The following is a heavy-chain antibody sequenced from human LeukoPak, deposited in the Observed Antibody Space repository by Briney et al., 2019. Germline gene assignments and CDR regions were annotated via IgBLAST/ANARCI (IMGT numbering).Heavy chain of an antibody. V-gene: IGHV1-69*05. CDR1: GGTFSSYA. CDR2: IIPIFGTA. D-gene: IGHD3-10*01. Sequence: SVKVSCKASGGTFSSYAISWVRQAPGQGLEWMGGIIPIFGTANYAQKFQGRVTITRDTSASTAYMELSSLRSEDTAVYYCARVSMVRGVIPDYWGQGTLVTVSS. CDR3: ARVSMVRGVIPDY. J-gene: IGHJ4*02.